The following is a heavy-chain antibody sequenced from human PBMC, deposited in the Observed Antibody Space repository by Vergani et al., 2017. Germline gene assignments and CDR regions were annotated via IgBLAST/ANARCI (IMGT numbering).Heavy chain of an antibody. CDR3: ARHGSGGDYDYFDY. CDR2: IYPGDSDT. J-gene: IGHJ4*02. Sequence: VQLVQSGAEVKKPGASVKVSCKASGYTFTSYYMHWVRQAPGQGLEWMGIIYPGDSDTRYSPSFQGQVTISADKSISTAYLQWSSLKASDTAMYYCARHGSGGDYDYFDYWGQGTLVTVSS. CDR1: GYTFTSYY. D-gene: IGHD4-17*01. V-gene: IGHV5-51*01.